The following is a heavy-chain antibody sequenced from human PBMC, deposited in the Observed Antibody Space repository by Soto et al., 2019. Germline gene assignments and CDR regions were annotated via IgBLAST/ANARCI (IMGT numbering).Heavy chain of an antibody. D-gene: IGHD1-26*01. V-gene: IGHV3-21*01. CDR3: ARALLASYDEYFHH. J-gene: IGHJ1*01. CDR2: ISRSSSNI. Sequence: EVHLVESGGGLVKPGGSLRLSCAASGFTFSSYSMDWVRQAPGKGLEWVSSISRSSSNIFYADSFKGRFTISRDDARNSLYLQMNSLRAEDTAVDYCARALLASYDEYFHHWGQGTLVTVAS. CDR1: GFTFSSYS.